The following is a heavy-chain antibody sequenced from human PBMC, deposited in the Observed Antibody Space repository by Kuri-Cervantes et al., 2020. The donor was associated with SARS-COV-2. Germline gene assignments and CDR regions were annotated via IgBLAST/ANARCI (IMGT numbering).Heavy chain of an antibody. Sequence: SETLSLTCTVSGGSISSYYWSWIRQPAGKGLEWIGRIYTSGSTNYNPSLKSRVTISVDTSKNQFSLKLSSVTAADTAVYYCARGAVVRGPKYYFDYWGQGTLVTVSS. CDR3: ARGAVVRGPKYYFDY. D-gene: IGHD3-10*01. J-gene: IGHJ4*02. CDR1: GGSISSYY. CDR2: IYTSGST. V-gene: IGHV4-4*07.